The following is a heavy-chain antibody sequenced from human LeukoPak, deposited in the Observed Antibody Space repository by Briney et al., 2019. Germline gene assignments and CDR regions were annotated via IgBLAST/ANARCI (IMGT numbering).Heavy chain of an antibody. J-gene: IGHJ4*02. Sequence: GESLKISCQGSGYSFPNYWIGWVRQMPGKGLEWMGIIYPDDSDTRYSPSFRGQVTISVDKSISTAYLQWSSLKASDTAMYYCARHSATRGSGYNGVGYWGQGTLVTVSS. D-gene: IGHD5-12*01. CDR3: ARHSATRGSGYNGVGY. CDR1: GYSFPNYW. V-gene: IGHV5-51*01. CDR2: IYPDDSDT.